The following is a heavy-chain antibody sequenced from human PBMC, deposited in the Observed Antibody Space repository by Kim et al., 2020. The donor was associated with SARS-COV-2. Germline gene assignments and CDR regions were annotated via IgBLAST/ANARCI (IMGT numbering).Heavy chain of an antibody. Sequence: GGSLRLSCAASGFTVSSNYMSWVRQAPGKGLEWVSVIYSGGSTYYADSVKGRFTISRDNSKNTLYLQMNSLRAEDTAVYYCARGYYDSSGYSETYYFDYWGQGTLVTVSS. D-gene: IGHD3-22*01. V-gene: IGHV3-66*01. CDR3: ARGYYDSSGYSETYYFDY. CDR1: GFTVSSNY. J-gene: IGHJ4*02. CDR2: IYSGGST.